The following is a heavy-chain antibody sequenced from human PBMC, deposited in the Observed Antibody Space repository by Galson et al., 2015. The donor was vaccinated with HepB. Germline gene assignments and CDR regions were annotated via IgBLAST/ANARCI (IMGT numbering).Heavy chain of an antibody. J-gene: IGHJ3*02. CDR2: IYSGGST. D-gene: IGHD3-10*01. Sequence: SLRLSCAASGFTVSSNYMSWVRQAPGKGLEWVSVIYSGGSTYYADSVKGRFTISRHNSKNTLYLQMNSLRAEDTAVYYCASDRGVRELKGAGAFDIWGQGTMVTVSS. CDR3: ASDRGVRELKGAGAFDI. CDR1: GFTVSSNY. V-gene: IGHV3-53*04.